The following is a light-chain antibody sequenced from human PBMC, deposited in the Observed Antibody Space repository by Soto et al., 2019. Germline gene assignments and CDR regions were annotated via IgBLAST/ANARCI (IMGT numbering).Light chain of an antibody. CDR3: SSYTDVVTLEV. Sequence: QSALTQPASVSGSLGQSITISCTGTSTDLGGQNYVSWYQQHPGRAPKLILYEVSNRPSGVSNRFSGSKSGSTASLTISGLQAEDVADYYCSSYTDVVTLEVFGPGTKVTVL. CDR1: STDLGGQNY. CDR2: EVS. J-gene: IGLJ1*01. V-gene: IGLV2-14*01.